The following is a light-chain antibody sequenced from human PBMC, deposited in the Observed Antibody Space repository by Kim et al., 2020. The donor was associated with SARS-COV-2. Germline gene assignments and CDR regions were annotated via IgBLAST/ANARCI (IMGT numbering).Light chain of an antibody. CDR2: GAS. CDR3: QQYGNSPPWT. J-gene: IGKJ1*01. CDR1: QSISTSF. V-gene: IGKV3-20*01. Sequence: PGERATLPCRASQSISTSFLAWYQPKPGQAPRLLIYGASNRATGIPDKFSGSGSGTDFTLTIGGLEPEDSAVYYCQQYGNSPPWTFGPGTKVDIK.